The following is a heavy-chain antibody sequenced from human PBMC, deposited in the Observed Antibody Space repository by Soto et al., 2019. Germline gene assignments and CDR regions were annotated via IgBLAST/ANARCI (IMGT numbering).Heavy chain of an antibody. CDR2: IYKSGST. CDR3: AIRSSSWYAFDI. J-gene: IGHJ3*02. V-gene: IGHV4-59*08. CDR1: GGSISSYL. D-gene: IGHD6-13*01. Sequence: QVQLQESGPGLVKPSETLSLTCTVSGGSISSYLWSWIRQPPGKGLEWIGEIYKSGSTDYNPSLKSRFTISADTSKNQFSLRLSSVTAADTAVYYCAIRSSSWYAFDIWGQGTMVTVSS.